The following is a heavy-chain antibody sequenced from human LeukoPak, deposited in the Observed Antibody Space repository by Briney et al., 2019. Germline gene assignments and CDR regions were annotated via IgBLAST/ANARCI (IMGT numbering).Heavy chain of an antibody. Sequence: SETLSLTCTVSGGSISSYYWSWIRQPPGKGLEWIGYIYYSGSTNYNPSLKSRVTISVDTSKNQFSLKLSSVTAADTAVYYCARGTYSGSYSYAFDIWGQGTMVTVSS. CDR2: IYYSGST. D-gene: IGHD1-26*01. J-gene: IGHJ3*02. V-gene: IGHV4-59*08. CDR1: GGSISSYY. CDR3: ARGTYSGSYSYAFDI.